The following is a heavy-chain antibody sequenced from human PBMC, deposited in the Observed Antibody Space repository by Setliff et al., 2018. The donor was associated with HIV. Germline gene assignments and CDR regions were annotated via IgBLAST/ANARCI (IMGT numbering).Heavy chain of an antibody. Sequence: SETLSLTCTVSGGSINNDIYLWSWIRQPPGKGLEWIGSLYYSGTTYYNPSLKSRLTISVDTSKNQFSLKLSSVTAADTAVYYCARGRRVSSNYYYYYYMDVWGKGTTVTVSS. CDR2: LYYSGTT. CDR1: GGSINNDIYL. J-gene: IGHJ6*03. V-gene: IGHV4-39*01. CDR3: ARGRRVSSNYYYYYYMDV. D-gene: IGHD2-2*01.